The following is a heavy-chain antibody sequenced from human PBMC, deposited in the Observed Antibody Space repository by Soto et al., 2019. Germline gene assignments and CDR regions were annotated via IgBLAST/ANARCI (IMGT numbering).Heavy chain of an antibody. Sequence: ESLKISCKGSGYSFSNFWIGWVRQMPGKGLEWMGIIYPGDSDSRYSPSLKGQVTMSADNSISTAYLQWSSLKASDSAMYYCARQSSYSTSSFDPWGQGTLVTVSS. J-gene: IGHJ5*02. D-gene: IGHD2-2*01. CDR1: GYSFSNFW. V-gene: IGHV5-51*01. CDR2: IYPGDSDS. CDR3: ARQSSYSTSSFDP.